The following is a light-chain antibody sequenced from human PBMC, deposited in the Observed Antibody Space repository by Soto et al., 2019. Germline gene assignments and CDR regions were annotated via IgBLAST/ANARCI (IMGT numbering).Light chain of an antibody. Sequence: DIVLTQSPGTLSLSPGERATFSCRASLSVDSKYLAWYRQKPGQPPRLLIYGASRRAAGIPDRFSGSGSGTDFTLTISRLEPEDFAVYYCQQYGSSPYTFGQGTRLDIK. J-gene: IGKJ2*01. CDR3: QQYGSSPYT. CDR2: GAS. V-gene: IGKV3-20*01. CDR1: LSVDSKY.